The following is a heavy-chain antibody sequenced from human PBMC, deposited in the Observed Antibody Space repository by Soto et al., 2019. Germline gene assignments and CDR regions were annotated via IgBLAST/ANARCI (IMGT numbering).Heavy chain of an antibody. CDR2: ISGGGTGA. CDR3: AIDLWWHTH. J-gene: IGHJ4*02. CDR1: GFTFSDHA. Sequence: EVQLLESGGGLVQPGGSLRLSCTASGFTFSDHAMTWVRQAPGKGLEWLSGISGGGTGAYYADSVKGRFTVSRDNSNNTVFLQMDSLRVEDMAVYYCAIDLWWHTHWGQGTLVTVSS. D-gene: IGHD2-15*01. V-gene: IGHV3-23*01.